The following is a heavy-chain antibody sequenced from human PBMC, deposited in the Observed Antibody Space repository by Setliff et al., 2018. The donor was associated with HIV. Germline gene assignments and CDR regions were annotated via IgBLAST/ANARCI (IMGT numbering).Heavy chain of an antibody. D-gene: IGHD1-26*01. V-gene: IGHV1-2*02. CDR3: ARVLWENDAFDI. CDR2: INTESGNT. Sequence: GASVKVSCKASGYTFTTHYIHWVRQAPGQGLQWMGWINTESGNTNFAQKFQGRVIMTRDTSTSTVYMELSSLRSEDTAVYYCARVLWENDAFDIWGQGTMVTVSS. J-gene: IGHJ3*02. CDR1: GYTFTTHY.